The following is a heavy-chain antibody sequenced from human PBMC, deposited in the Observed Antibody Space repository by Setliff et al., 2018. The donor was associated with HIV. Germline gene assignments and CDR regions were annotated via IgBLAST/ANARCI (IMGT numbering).Heavy chain of an antibody. Sequence: ASVKVSCKASGYKFTNYYIHWVRQAPRQGLEWMGWIIPNSDGTNLAQRSQGRITMTTDTSLTTAYMELSRLRSDDTAVYYCARAPYSSVMHYFDYWGQGTLVTVSS. CDR3: ARAPYSSVMHYFDY. V-gene: IGHV1-2*02. J-gene: IGHJ4*02. CDR1: GYKFTNYY. D-gene: IGHD4-4*01. CDR2: IIPNSDGT.